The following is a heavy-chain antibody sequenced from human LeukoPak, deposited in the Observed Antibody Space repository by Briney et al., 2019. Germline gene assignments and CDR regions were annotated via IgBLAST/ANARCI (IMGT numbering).Heavy chain of an antibody. J-gene: IGHJ4*02. D-gene: IGHD3-22*01. CDR2: IIPIFGTA. CDR3: ARDYYDSSGYYL. CDR1: GGTFSSYA. Sequence: ASVKVSCKASGGTFSSYAISWVRQAPGQGLEWMGRIIPIFGTANYAQKFQGRVTITTDESTSTAYMELPSLTSEDTAVYYCARDYYDSSGYYLWGQGTLVTVSS. V-gene: IGHV1-69*05.